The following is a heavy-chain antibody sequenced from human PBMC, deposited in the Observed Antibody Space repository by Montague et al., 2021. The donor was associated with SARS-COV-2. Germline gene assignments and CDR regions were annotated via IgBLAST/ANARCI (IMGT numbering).Heavy chain of an antibody. CDR2: IYYSGST. J-gene: IGHJ6*02. V-gene: IGHV4-39*01. Sequence: SETLSLTCTVSGGSISSSSYYWGWIRQPPGKGLEWIGSIYYSGSTYYNPSLKSRVTISVDTSKNQFSLKLSSVTAADTAVDYGARRVTGTTVHYYYYGMDVWGQGTTVTVSS. D-gene: IGHD1-20*01. CDR1: GGSISSSSYY. CDR3: ARRVTGTTVHYYYYGMDV.